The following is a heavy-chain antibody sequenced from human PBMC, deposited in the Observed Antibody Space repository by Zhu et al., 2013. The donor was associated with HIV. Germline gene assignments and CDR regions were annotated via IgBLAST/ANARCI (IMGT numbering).Heavy chain of an antibody. CDR2: IHHSGST. J-gene: IGHJ3*02. D-gene: IGHD3-22*01. V-gene: IGHV4-4*02. CDR1: GGSISSSNW. Sequence: QVQLQESGPGLVKPSGTLSLTCAVSGGSISSSNWWSWVRQPPGKGLEWIGEIHHSGSTHYNPSLKSRVTISVDKSKNHFSLNLSSVTAADTAVYYCARGYYDSSGYYLTGKALDIWGQGTMVTVSS. CDR3: ARGYYDSSGYYLTGKALDI.